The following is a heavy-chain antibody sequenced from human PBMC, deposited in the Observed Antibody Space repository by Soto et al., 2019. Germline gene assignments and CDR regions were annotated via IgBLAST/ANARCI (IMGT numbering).Heavy chain of an antibody. D-gene: IGHD5-18*01. CDR1: GGTFSSYT. CDR3: ARDREAEDTAIATGAFDN. Sequence: ASVKVSCKASGGTFSSYTISWVRQAPGQGLEWMGRIIPILGIANYAQKFQGRVTITADKSTSTAYMELSSLRSEDTAVYYCARDREAEDTAIATGAFDNWGQGTMVTVSS. V-gene: IGHV1-69*04. CDR2: IIPILGIA. J-gene: IGHJ3*02.